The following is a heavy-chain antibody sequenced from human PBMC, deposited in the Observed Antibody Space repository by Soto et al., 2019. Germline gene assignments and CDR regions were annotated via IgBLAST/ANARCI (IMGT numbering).Heavy chain of an antibody. D-gene: IGHD4-17*01. CDR2: ISGSGGST. J-gene: IGHJ3*02. CDR1: GFTFSSYA. V-gene: IGHV3-23*01. Sequence: EVQLLESGGGLVQPGGSLRLSCAASGFTFSSYAMSWVRQAPGKGLEWVSVISGSGGSTYYADSVKGRFTISRDNSKNTLYLQMNSLRAEDTAVYYCAGRTTVTTGAFDIWGQGTMVTVSS. CDR3: AGRTTVTTGAFDI.